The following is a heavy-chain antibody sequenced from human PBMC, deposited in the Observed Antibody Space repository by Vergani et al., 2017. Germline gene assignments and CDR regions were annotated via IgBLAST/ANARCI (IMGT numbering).Heavy chain of an antibody. CDR2: IRSKANSYAT. CDR3: ARAAFSDYGDLYYYGMDV. CDR1: GFTFSGSA. J-gene: IGHJ6*02. D-gene: IGHD4-17*01. V-gene: IGHV3-73*01. Sequence: EVQLVESGGGLVQPGGSLKLSCAASGFTFSGSAMHWVRQASGKGLEWVGRIRSKANSYATAYAASVKGRFTISRDDSKNTAYLQMNSLKTEDTAVYYCARAAFSDYGDLYYYGMDVWGQGTTVTVSS.